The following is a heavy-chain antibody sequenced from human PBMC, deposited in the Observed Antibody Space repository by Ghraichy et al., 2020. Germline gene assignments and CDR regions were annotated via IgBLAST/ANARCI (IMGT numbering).Heavy chain of an antibody. CDR3: AKNRVGTTWAYYFDY. D-gene: IGHD1-26*01. Sequence: LSLSCAASGFTFSNYAMNWVRQAPGKGLEWVSAISGSGDNTYYADSVKGRFTISRDNSKNTLYLQMNSLRAEDTAVYYCAKNRVGTTWAYYFDYWGQGTLVTVSS. CDR1: GFTFSNYA. J-gene: IGHJ4*02. CDR2: ISGSGDNT. V-gene: IGHV3-23*01.